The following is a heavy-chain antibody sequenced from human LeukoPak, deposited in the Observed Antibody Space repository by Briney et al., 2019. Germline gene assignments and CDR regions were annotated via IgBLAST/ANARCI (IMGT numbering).Heavy chain of an antibody. CDR1: GFTFSSYW. J-gene: IGHJ4*02. CDR2: INSDGSST. V-gene: IGHV3-74*01. D-gene: IGHD3-22*01. CDR3: ATGDYYDSSGYQDYFDY. Sequence: PGGSLRLSCAASGFTFSSYWMHWVRQAPGKGLVWVSRINSDGSSTSYADSVKGRFTISRDNSKNTLYLQMNSLRAEDTAVYYCATGDYYDSSGYQDYFDYWDQGTLVTVSS.